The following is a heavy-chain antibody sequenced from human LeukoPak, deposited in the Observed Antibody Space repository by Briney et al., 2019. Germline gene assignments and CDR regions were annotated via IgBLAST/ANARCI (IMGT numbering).Heavy chain of an antibody. CDR1: GYTFTGYY. CDR3: ARAPANLYSSGWYYFDY. V-gene: IGHV1-2*02. CDR2: INPNSGGT. D-gene: IGHD6-19*01. J-gene: IGHJ4*02. Sequence: ASVKVSCKASGYTFTGYYMHWVRQAPGQGLEWMGWINPNSGGTNYAQKFQGRVTITRDTSASTAYMELSSLRSEDMAVYYCARAPANLYSSGWYYFDYWGQGTLVTVSS.